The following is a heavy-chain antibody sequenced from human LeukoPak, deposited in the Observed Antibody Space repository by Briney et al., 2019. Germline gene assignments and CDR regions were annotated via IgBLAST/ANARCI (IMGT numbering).Heavy chain of an antibody. V-gene: IGHV3-23*01. J-gene: IGHJ4*02. D-gene: IGHD2-15*01. Sequence: GGSLRLSCAASGFTFNSYAMSWVRQAPGKGLEWVAGISGSGGSTYYADSVKGRFTISRDNSKNTLYLQMNNLRAEDTAVYYCAKQLGYCSDGSCYFPYWGQGTLVTVSS. CDR1: GFTFNSYA. CDR3: AKQLGYCSDGSCYFPY. CDR2: ISGSGGST.